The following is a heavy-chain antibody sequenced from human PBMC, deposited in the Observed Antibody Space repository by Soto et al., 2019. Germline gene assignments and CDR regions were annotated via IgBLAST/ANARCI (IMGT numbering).Heavy chain of an antibody. CDR1: GGSISSGDYY. CDR3: ARTIIAAAGTFDY. V-gene: IGHV4-30-4*01. CDR2: IYYSGST. Sequence: SETLSLTCTVSGGSISSGDYYWSWIRQPPGKGLEWIGYIYYSGSTYYNPSLKSRVTISVDTSKNQFSLKLSSVTAADTAVYYCARTIIAAAGTFDYWGQGTLVTVSS. J-gene: IGHJ4*02. D-gene: IGHD6-13*01.